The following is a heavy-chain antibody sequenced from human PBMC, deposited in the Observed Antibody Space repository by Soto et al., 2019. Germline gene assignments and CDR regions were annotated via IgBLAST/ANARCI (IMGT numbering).Heavy chain of an antibody. Sequence: GMDWVRQAPGKGLEWVAVISYDGSNKYYADSVKGRFTISRDNSKNTLYLQMNSLTTEDTAVYYCARDWVWFGAHPIDYWGQGTLVTVSS. CDR3: ARDWVWFGAHPIDY. J-gene: IGHJ4*02. V-gene: IGHV3-30*03. D-gene: IGHD3-10*01. CDR2: ISYDGSNK. CDR1: G.